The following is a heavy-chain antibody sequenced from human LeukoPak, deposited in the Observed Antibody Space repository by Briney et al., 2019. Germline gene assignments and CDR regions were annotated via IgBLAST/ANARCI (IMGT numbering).Heavy chain of an antibody. V-gene: IGHV2-5*02. CDR2: IYWDDDK. J-gene: IGHJ5*02. D-gene: IGHD3-10*01. Sequence: SGPTLVKPTQTLTLTCTFSGLSLSPSRMGVSWIRQPPGKALEWLALIYWDDDKHYIPSLSSRLTITKDTSKNQVVLTMANMDPEDTATYYCAHRRAPSDGDWFDPWGQGTLVTVSS. CDR3: AHRRAPSDGDWFDP. CDR1: GLSLSPSRMG.